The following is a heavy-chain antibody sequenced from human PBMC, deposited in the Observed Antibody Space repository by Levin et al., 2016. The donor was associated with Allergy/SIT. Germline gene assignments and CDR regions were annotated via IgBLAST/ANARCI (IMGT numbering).Heavy chain of an antibody. V-gene: IGHV3-7*04. D-gene: IGHD1-26*01. CDR2: IKQDGSEK. Sequence: GESLKISCAASGFTFSSYWMSWVRQAPGKGLEWVANIKQDGSEKYYVDSVKGRFTISRDNAKNSLYLQMNSLRAEDTAVYYCARDHKKKELLREGFDYWGQGTLVTVSS. CDR1: GFTFSSYW. J-gene: IGHJ4*02. CDR3: ARDHKKKELLREGFDY.